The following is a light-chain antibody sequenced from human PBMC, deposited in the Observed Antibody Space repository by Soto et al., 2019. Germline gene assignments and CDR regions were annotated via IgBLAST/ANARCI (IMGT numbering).Light chain of an antibody. CDR3: SSFAGSNNFPYG. CDR1: SSDVGAYDY. J-gene: IGLJ1*01. Sequence: QSVLTQPPSASGSPGQSVTISCTGASSDVGAYDYVSWYQQHPGKAPKLMIYEINKRPSGVPDRFSGSRSGNTASLTVSGLQAEDEADYYCSSFAGSNNFPYGFGNGNKVTGL. CDR2: EIN. V-gene: IGLV2-8*01.